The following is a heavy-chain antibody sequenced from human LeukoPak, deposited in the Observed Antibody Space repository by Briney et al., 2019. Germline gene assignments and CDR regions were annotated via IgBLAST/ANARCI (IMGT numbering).Heavy chain of an antibody. J-gene: IGHJ4*02. Sequence: PGGSLRLSCAASGFTFSDYYMSWIRQAPGKGLEWVSYISSSASTIYYADSVKGRFTISRDNAKNSLYLQMNSLRAEDTAVYYCAREGPYDFWSGYFDYWGQGTLVTVSS. CDR3: AREGPYDFWSGYFDY. V-gene: IGHV3-11*01. CDR1: GFTFSDYY. D-gene: IGHD3-3*01. CDR2: ISSSASTI.